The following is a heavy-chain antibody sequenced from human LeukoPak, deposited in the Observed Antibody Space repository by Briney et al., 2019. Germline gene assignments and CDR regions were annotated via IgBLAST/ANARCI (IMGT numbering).Heavy chain of an antibody. CDR2: ISYDGGNK. Sequence: PGRSLRLSCAASGFTFSNNAMHWVRQAPGKGLEWVAFISYDGGNKYYTDSVKGRFTISRDNSKNTLYLQMNSLRPEDTAVYYCAKDPRRYSRTGGYFDYWGQGTLVTVSS. V-gene: IGHV3-30*18. CDR3: AKDPRRYSRTGGYFDY. J-gene: IGHJ4*02. D-gene: IGHD6-13*01. CDR1: GFTFSNNA.